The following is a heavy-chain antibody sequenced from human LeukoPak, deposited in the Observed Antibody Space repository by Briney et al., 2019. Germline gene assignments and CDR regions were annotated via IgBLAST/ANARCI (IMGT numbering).Heavy chain of an antibody. Sequence: PGGSLRLSCAASGFTFRDHGMHWVRQAPGKGLEWVAVIWYDGAKKYYADSVKGRFTISRDNSENKVYLQMNSLKTEDTAVYYCTKYYYDSSGYLYYFDYWGQGTLVTVSS. J-gene: IGHJ4*02. CDR2: IWYDGAKK. D-gene: IGHD3-22*01. CDR1: GFTFRDHG. CDR3: TKYYYDSSGYLYYFDY. V-gene: IGHV3-33*01.